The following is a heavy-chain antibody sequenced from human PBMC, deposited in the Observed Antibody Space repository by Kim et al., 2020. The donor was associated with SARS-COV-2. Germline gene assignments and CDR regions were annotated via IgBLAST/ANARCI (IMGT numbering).Heavy chain of an antibody. J-gene: IGHJ4*02. V-gene: IGHV3-30*18. CDR2: ISYDGSNK. CDR3: AKGGRILWFGELLFG. D-gene: IGHD3-10*01. CDR1: GFTFSSYG. Sequence: GGSLRLSCAASGFTFSSYGMHWVRQAPGKGLEWVAVISYDGSNKYYADSVKGRFTISRDNSKNTLYLQMNSLRAEDTAVYYCAKGGRILWFGELLFGWGQGTLVTVSS.